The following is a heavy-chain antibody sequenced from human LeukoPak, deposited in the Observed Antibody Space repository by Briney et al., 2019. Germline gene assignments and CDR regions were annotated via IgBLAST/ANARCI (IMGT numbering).Heavy chain of an antibody. CDR3: ARDRWGTFDP. J-gene: IGHJ5*02. Sequence: SETLSLTCTVSGGSIRNYYWSWIRQPPGKGLEWVGYIYYSGSTNYNPSPKSRVTISVDTSKNQFSLKLSSVTAADTAVYYCARDRWGTFDPWGQGTLVTVSS. V-gene: IGHV4-59*01. CDR1: GGSIRNYY. D-gene: IGHD5-24*01. CDR2: IYYSGST.